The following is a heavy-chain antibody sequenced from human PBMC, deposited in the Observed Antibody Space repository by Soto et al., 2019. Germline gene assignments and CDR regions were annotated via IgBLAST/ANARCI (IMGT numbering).Heavy chain of an antibody. Sequence: QVQLVESGGGVVQPGRSLRLSCAASGFTFSNYDMHWVRQAPGEGLEGVAVLSFDGSNKNYADSVKGRFTISRDKSTNTLFLQMNSLRTEDTAVYFCAKDFYTVRVPAAPRPHYFDFWGPGTLVTVSS. CDR2: LSFDGSNK. D-gene: IGHD2-2*01. V-gene: IGHV3-30*18. CDR1: GFTFSNYD. J-gene: IGHJ4*02. CDR3: AKDFYTVRVPAAPRPHYFDF.